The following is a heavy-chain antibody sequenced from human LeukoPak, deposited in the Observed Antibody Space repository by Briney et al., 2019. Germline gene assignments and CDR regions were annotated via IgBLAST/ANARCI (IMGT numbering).Heavy chain of an antibody. CDR1: GYTFTNYW. V-gene: IGHV5-51*01. CDR2: IYPGDSDT. CDR3: VRRGRNYYYAMDV. Sequence: GESLKISCKASGYTFTNYWIGWVRQMPGKGLEWMGLIYPGDSDTRYSPLFQGQVTISADKSISTAYLQWSSLQASDSAMYYCVRRGRNYYYAMDVWGQGTTVTVPS. J-gene: IGHJ6*02. D-gene: IGHD3-16*01.